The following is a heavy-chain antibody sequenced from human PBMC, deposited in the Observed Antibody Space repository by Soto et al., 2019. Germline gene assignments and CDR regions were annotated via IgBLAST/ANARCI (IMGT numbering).Heavy chain of an antibody. Sequence: QVQLVQSGAEVKKPGSSVKVSCKASGGTFSSYAISWVRQAPGQGLEWMGGIIPIFGTANYAQKFQGRVTITAAESTSTAYMELSSLRSEDTAVYYCARGGYCTNGVCYATYYYYYGMDVWGQGTTVTVSS. D-gene: IGHD2-8*01. V-gene: IGHV1-69*01. CDR2: IIPIFGTA. J-gene: IGHJ6*02. CDR3: ARGGYCTNGVCYATYYYYYGMDV. CDR1: GGTFSSYA.